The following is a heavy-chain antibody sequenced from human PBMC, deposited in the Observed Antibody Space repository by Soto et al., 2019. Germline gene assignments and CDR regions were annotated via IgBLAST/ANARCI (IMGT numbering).Heavy chain of an antibody. J-gene: IGHJ6*02. CDR3: ARVPGPSSYYYYGMDV. CDR1: GGTFSSYT. CDR2: IIPILGIA. V-gene: IGHV1-69*02. Sequence: QVQLVQSGAEVKKPGSSVKVSCKASGGTFSSYTISWVRQAPGQGLEWMGRIIPILGIANYAQKFQGRVTITADKSTSTAYMELSSLRSEGTAVYYCARVPGPSSYYYYGMDVWAQGTTVTVSS.